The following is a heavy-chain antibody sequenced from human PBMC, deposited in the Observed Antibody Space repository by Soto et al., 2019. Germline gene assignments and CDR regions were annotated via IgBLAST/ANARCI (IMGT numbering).Heavy chain of an antibody. D-gene: IGHD2-15*01. V-gene: IGHV1-3*01. CDR1: GYTFTSDA. CDR3: ARVRNPGIVVVVAATDNCFDP. Sequence: APVTVYFPAAGYTFTSDAMHLVRQEHEQRLEWMGWINAGNGNTKYSQKFQGRVTITRDTSASTAYMELSSLRSEDTAVYYCARVRNPGIVVVVAATDNCFDPRGQGILVTVSS. CDR2: INAGNGNT. J-gene: IGHJ5*02.